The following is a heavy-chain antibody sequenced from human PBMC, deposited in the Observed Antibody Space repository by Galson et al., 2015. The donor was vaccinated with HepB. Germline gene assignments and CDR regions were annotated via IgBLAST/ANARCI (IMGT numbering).Heavy chain of an antibody. J-gene: IGHJ6*03. D-gene: IGHD2-2*01. CDR3: ARGGIVVVPAATRDYYYYMDV. CDR1: GYTFTSYY. V-gene: IGHV1-69*13. CDR2: IIPIFGTA. Sequence: SVKVSCKASGYTFTSYYMHWVRQAPGQGLEWMGGIIPIFGTANYAQKFQGRVTITADESTSTAYMELSSLRSEDTAVYYCARGGIVVVPAATRDYYYYMDVWGKGTTVTVSS.